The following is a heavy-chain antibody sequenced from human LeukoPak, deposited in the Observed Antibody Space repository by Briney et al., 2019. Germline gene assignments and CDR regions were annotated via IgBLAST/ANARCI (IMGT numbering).Heavy chain of an antibody. Sequence: ASVKVSCKASGYTFTGYYMHWVRQAPGQGLEWMGWINPNSGGRNYAQKFQGRVTMTRDTSISTAYMELSRLRSDDTAVYYCARTRYDILTGYSIGGFDYWGQGTLVTVSS. J-gene: IGHJ4*02. CDR2: INPNSGGR. CDR3: ARTRYDILTGYSIGGFDY. D-gene: IGHD3-9*01. V-gene: IGHV1-2*02. CDR1: GYTFTGYY.